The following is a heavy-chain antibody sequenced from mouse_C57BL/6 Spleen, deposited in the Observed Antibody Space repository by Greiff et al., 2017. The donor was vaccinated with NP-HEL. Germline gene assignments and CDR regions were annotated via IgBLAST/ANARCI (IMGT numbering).Heavy chain of an antibody. CDR3: ARLSYGSSYGYVDV. CDR2: IDPSDSYT. D-gene: IGHD1-1*01. J-gene: IGHJ1*03. Sequence: QVQLQQPGAELVKPGASVKLSCKASGYTFTSYWMQWVKQRPGQGLEWIGEIDPSDSYTNYNQKCKGKATLTVDTSSSTAYMQLSSLTSEDSAVYYCARLSYGSSYGYVDVWGTGNTDNVSS. CDR1: GYTFTSYW. V-gene: IGHV1-50*01.